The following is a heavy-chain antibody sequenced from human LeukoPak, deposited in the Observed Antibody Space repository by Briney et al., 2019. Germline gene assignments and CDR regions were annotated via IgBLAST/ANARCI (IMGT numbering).Heavy chain of an antibody. J-gene: IGHJ4*02. D-gene: IGHD5-24*01. Sequence: GESLKISCKGSGYSFTSYWIGWVRQMPGKGLEWMGIIYPGDSDTRYSPSFQGQVTISADKSISTAYLQWSSLKASDTAMYYCARHREMAIIKWYFDYWGQGTLVTVSS. CDR1: GYSFTSYW. CDR2: IYPGDSDT. V-gene: IGHV5-51*01. CDR3: ARHREMAIIKWYFDY.